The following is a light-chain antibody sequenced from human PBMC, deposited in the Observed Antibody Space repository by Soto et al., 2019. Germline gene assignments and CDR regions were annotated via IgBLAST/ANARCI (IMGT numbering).Light chain of an antibody. CDR3: SSYTTTTTRVV. Sequence: QSVLTQPASVSGSPGQSITISCTGTSSDVGGYDFVSWYQQKPGRAPKLMIYEVSNRPSGVSYRFSGSKSGNTASLTISGLQAEDEAHYYCSSYTTTTTRVVFGGGTKVTVL. J-gene: IGLJ2*01. V-gene: IGLV2-14*01. CDR2: EVS. CDR1: SSDVGGYDF.